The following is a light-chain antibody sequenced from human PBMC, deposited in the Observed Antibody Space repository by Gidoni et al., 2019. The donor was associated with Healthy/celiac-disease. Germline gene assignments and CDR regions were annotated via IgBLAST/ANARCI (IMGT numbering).Light chain of an antibody. CDR3: LQDYNFPWT. J-gene: IGKJ1*01. Sequence: AIQMTQSPSSLSASVGDRVTITCRASQGIRNDLGWYQQKPGKAPKLLIYASSSLQSGVPSRFSGSGSGTDFTLTISSLQPEDFATYYCLQDYNFPWTFGQETKVEIK. V-gene: IGKV1-6*01. CDR1: QGIRND. CDR2: ASS.